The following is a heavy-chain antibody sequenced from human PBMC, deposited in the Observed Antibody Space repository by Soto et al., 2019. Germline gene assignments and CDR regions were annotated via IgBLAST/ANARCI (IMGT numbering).Heavy chain of an antibody. J-gene: IGHJ6*02. D-gene: IGHD3-3*01. Sequence: PRGSLRLSCAASGFTFSNAWMSWVRQAPGKGLEWVGRIKSKTDGGTTDYAAPVKGRFTISRDDSKNTLYLQMNSLKTEDTAVYYCTTDRDLYYDFWSGYYTGYYYYGMDVWGQGTTVTVSS. CDR2: IKSKTDGGTT. V-gene: IGHV3-15*01. CDR1: GFTFSNAW. CDR3: TTDRDLYYDFWSGYYTGYYYYGMDV.